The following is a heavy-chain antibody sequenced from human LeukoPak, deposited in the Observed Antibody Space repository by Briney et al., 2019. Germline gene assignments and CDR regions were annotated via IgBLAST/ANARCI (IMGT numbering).Heavy chain of an antibody. Sequence: GGSLRLSCAASGFTFSSYAMNWVRQAPGKGLEWVSSITSSSSYIFHADSLKGRFTISRDNAKNSLFLQMNSLRAEDTAVYYCATLPVEMDPYGMDVWGQGTTVTVSS. CDR3: ATLPVEMDPYGMDV. CDR1: GFTFSSYA. CDR2: ITSSSSYI. D-gene: IGHD5-24*01. J-gene: IGHJ6*02. V-gene: IGHV3-21*01.